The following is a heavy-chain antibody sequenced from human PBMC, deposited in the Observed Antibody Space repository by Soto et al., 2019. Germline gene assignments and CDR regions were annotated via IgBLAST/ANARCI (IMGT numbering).Heavy chain of an antibody. CDR1: GYTFTGYY. CDR3: ARSRVVAATVGTSNYYYYYGMDV. V-gene: IGHV1-2*04. D-gene: IGHD2-15*01. CDR2: INPNSGGT. Sequence: ASVKVSCKASGYTFTGYYMHWVRQAPGQGLEWMGWINPNSGGTNYAQKFQGWVTMTRDTSISTAYMELSRLRSDDTAVYYCARSRVVAATVGTSNYYYYYGMDVWGQGTTVTVSS. J-gene: IGHJ6*02.